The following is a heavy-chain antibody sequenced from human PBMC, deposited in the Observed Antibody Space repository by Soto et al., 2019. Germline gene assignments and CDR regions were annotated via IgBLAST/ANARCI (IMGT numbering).Heavy chain of an antibody. CDR1: GFSFSYYG. Sequence: EVQLVESGGGLVQPGGSLRLSCAASGFSFSYYGMNWVRQAPGKGLEWVSYISTSSSNIYYADSVKGRFTISRDNAKNSLSLQMNSLRAADTAVYYCARETSTDNYYMDVWGKGTTVTVSS. CDR3: ARETSTDNYYMDV. J-gene: IGHJ6*03. CDR2: ISTSSSNI. D-gene: IGHD2-2*01. V-gene: IGHV3-48*01.